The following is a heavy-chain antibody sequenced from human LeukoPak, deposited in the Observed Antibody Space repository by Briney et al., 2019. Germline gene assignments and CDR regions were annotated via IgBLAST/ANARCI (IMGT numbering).Heavy chain of an antibody. V-gene: IGHV3-23*01. CDR2: ISGSGDRT. CDR1: GFTFSSYD. J-gene: IGHJ4*02. Sequence: GRSLRLSCAASGFTFSSYDVSWVRQAPGKGLEWVSAISGSGDRTHYADSVKGRFTISRDNSKNTLYPQINSLRAEDTAVYYCAKPSSGNYPPTGYWGQGTLVTVSS. D-gene: IGHD1-26*01. CDR3: AKPSSGNYPPTGY.